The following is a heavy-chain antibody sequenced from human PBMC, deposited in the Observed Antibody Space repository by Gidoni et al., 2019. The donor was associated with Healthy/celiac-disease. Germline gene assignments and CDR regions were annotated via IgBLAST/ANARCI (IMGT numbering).Heavy chain of an antibody. CDR1: GFTCSSYA. Sequence: EVQLVESGGGLVQPGGSLRLSGSASGFTCSSYAMHWVRQAPGKGLEYVSAISSNGGSTYYADSVKGRFTIFRDNSKTTLYLQMSSLRAEDTAVYYCVKWQWLVNGYFQHWGQGTLVTVSS. D-gene: IGHD6-19*01. V-gene: IGHV3-64D*06. CDR3: VKWQWLVNGYFQH. CDR2: ISSNGGST. J-gene: IGHJ1*01.